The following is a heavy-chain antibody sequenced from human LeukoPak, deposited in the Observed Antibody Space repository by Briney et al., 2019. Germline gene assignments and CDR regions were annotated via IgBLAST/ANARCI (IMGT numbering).Heavy chain of an antibody. CDR3: ARAYYDFWSGYLNPYYYYMDV. CDR1: GYTFTSYG. CDR2: ISAYNGNT. J-gene: IGHJ6*03. D-gene: IGHD3-3*01. Sequence: ASVKVSCKASGYTFTSYGISWVRQAPGQGLEWMGWISAYNGNTNYAQKLQGRVTMTTDTSTSTAYMELRSLRSDDTAVYYCARAYYDFWSGYLNPYYYYMDVWGKGTTVTVSS. V-gene: IGHV1-18*01.